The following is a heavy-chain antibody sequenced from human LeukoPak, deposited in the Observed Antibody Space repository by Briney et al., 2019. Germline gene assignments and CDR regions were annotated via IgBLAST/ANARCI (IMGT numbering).Heavy chain of an antibody. Sequence: ASVKVSCKASGYTFTGYYMHWVRQAPGQGLEWMGWINPNSGGTNYEQKFQGWVTMTRDTSISTAYMELSRLRSDDTAVYYCARGGGYSGFDYWGQGTLVTVSS. CDR1: GYTFTGYY. D-gene: IGHD5-12*01. V-gene: IGHV1-2*04. J-gene: IGHJ4*02. CDR2: INPNSGGT. CDR3: ARGGGYSGFDY.